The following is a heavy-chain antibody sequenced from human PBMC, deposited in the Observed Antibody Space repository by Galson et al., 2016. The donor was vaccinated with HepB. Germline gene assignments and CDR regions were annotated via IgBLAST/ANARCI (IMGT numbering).Heavy chain of an antibody. V-gene: IGHV3-23*01. J-gene: IGHJ2*01. CDR3: ASGTTVTTSNSFWYFDL. D-gene: IGHD4-17*01. Sequence: SLRLSCAASGFTFSSYAVTWVRQAPGKGLDWVSTISGSGGETHYADSVKGRFTFSRDNSKNTMYVQMTSLRAEDTAVYYCASGTTVTTSNSFWYFDLWGRGTLVTVSS. CDR1: GFTFSSYA. CDR2: ISGSGGET.